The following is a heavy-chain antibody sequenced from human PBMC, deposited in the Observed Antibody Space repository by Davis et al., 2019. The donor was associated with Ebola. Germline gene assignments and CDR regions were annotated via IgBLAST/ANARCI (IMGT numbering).Heavy chain of an antibody. J-gene: IGHJ4*02. Sequence: AASAQVSCKASGYTFTSYYMHWVRQAPGQGLEWMGIINPSGGSTSYAQKFQGRVTMTRDTSTSTVYMELSSLRSEDTAVYYCGGGWLVLPNYWGQGTLVTVSS. CDR3: GGGWLVLPNY. CDR2: INPSGGST. CDR1: GYTFTSYY. V-gene: IGHV1-46*01. D-gene: IGHD6-19*01.